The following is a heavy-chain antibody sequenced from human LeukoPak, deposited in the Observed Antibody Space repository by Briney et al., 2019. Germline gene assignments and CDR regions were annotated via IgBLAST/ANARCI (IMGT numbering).Heavy chain of an antibody. Sequence: PSETLSLTCAVYGGSFSGYYWSWIRQPPGKGLEWIGEINHSGSTNYNPSLKSRVTISVDTSKNQFSLKLSSVTAADTAVYYCARAKYHSFTGDYFDYWGQGTLVTVSS. CDR3: ARAKYHSFTGDYFDY. D-gene: IGHD2-2*01. V-gene: IGHV4-34*01. J-gene: IGHJ4*02. CDR1: GGSFSGYY. CDR2: INHSGST.